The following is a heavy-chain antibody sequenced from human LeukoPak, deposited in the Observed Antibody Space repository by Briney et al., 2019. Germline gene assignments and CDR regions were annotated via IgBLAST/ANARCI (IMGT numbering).Heavy chain of an antibody. Sequence: GGSLRLSCSASGFTFTTYGMNWVRQAPGKGLEWVSGIGGSGTRTYYADSVKGRFTISRDNSKNTLYLQMNSLRDEDTAVYYCAKDLEYDSSGYYYQVFDYWGQGTLVTVSS. V-gene: IGHV3-23*01. CDR2: IGGSGTRT. CDR3: AKDLEYDSSGYYYQVFDY. J-gene: IGHJ4*02. CDR1: GFTFTTYG. D-gene: IGHD3-22*01.